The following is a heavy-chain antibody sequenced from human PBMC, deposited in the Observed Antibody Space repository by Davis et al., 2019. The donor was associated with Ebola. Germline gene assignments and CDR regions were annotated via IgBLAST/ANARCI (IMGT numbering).Heavy chain of an antibody. J-gene: IGHJ4*02. V-gene: IGHV3-21*01. CDR2: ISSSSSYI. Sequence: GGSLRLSCAASGFTFGSYAMNWVRQAPGKGLEWVSSISSSSSYIYYADSVKGRFTISRDNAKNSLYLQMNSLRAEDTAVYYCARDLSVAAADFDYWGQGTLVTVSS. CDR1: GFTFGSYA. CDR3: ARDLSVAAADFDY. D-gene: IGHD6-13*01.